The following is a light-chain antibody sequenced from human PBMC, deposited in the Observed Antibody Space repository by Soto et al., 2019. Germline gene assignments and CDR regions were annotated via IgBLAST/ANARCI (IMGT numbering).Light chain of an antibody. Sequence: QSVLTQPPSVSAAPGQSITISCSGSNSNIGNNYVSWYQQLPGTAPTLLIYDNNTRPSGVPDRFSGSKSGTSATLGITGLQTGDEADYYCGTWDSSLSVYVFGTGTKVTVL. V-gene: IGLV1-51*01. CDR2: DNN. CDR3: GTWDSSLSVYV. CDR1: NSNIGNNY. J-gene: IGLJ1*01.